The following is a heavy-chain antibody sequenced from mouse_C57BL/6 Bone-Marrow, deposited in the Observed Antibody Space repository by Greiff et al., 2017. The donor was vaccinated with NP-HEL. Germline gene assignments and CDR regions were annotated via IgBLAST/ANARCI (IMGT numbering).Heavy chain of an antibody. CDR2: IYPGNSDT. D-gene: IGHD2-4*01. V-gene: IGHV1-5*01. CDR3: TRSGYDYGWYFDV. J-gene: IGHJ1*03. Sequence: VQLQQSGTVLARPGASVKMSCKASGYTFTSYWMHWVKQRPGQGLEWIGAIYPGNSDTSYNQKFKGKAKLTAVTSASTAYMELSSLTNEDSAVYYGTRSGYDYGWYFDVWGTGTTVTVSS. CDR1: GYTFTSYW.